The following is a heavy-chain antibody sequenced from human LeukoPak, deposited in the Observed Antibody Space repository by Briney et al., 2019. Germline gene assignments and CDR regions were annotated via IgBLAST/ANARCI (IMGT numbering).Heavy chain of an antibody. CDR2: ISSNGGST. V-gene: IGHV3-64*01. D-gene: IGHD2-21*01. J-gene: IGHJ4*02. CDR1: GFTFSSYA. Sequence: GGSLRLSCAASGFTFSSYAMHWVRQAPGKGLEYVSPISSNGGSTYYANSVKGRFTISRDNSKNTLYLQMGSLRAEDMAVYYCARVGSYCGGDCYSGRAGDYWGQGTLVTVSS. CDR3: ARVGSYCGGDCYSGRAGDY.